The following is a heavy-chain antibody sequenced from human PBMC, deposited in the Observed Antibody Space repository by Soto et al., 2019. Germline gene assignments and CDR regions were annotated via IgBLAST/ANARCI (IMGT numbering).Heavy chain of an antibody. CDR2: INIGTGVT. CDR3: ARCHYQLFRVDH. D-gene: IGHD3-10*01. V-gene: IGHV1-3*04. Sequence: GASVKVSCKASGYSFTDYSIQWMRQAPGQRPEWVGWINIGTGVTQISQRFQGRVNLSRDTSATTAYMELDSLRYEDTAVYYCARCHYQLFRVDHWGQGTLVTVSS. CDR1: GYSFTDYS. J-gene: IGHJ4*01.